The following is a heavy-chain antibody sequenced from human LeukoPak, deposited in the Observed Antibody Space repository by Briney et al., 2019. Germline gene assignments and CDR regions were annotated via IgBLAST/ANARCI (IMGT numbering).Heavy chain of an antibody. J-gene: IGHJ4*02. CDR2: ISPSGGST. D-gene: IGHD3-22*01. V-gene: IGHV1-46*01. CDR3: AKNGDTSGYYYVDC. CDR1: GHSFTSYY. Sequence: ASVKVSCKASGHSFTSYYMHWVRQAPGQGLEWMGVISPSGGSTTYAQGFKGSVTMTRDTSTSTVYMELSSLRSEDTAVYYCAKNGDTSGYYYVDCWGQGTLVTVSS.